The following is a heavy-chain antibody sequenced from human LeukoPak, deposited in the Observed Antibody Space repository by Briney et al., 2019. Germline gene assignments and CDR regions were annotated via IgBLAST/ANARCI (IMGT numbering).Heavy chain of an antibody. CDR1: GGSLRSSSYY. D-gene: IGHD1-26*01. Sequence: SETLSLTCTVSGGSLRSSSYYWGWVRKPPGKGLEWIESIYYSGSTYYNPSLNSRVTISVDTSKNQFSLKLSSVTAADTAVDYCARVNSGSYLFDYWGQGTLVTVSS. CDR2: IYYSGST. J-gene: IGHJ4*02. V-gene: IGHV4-39*01. CDR3: ARVNSGSYLFDY.